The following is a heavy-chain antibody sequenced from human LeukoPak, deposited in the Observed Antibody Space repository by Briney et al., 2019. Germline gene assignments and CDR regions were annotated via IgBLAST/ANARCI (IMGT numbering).Heavy chain of an antibody. CDR1: GYTFTGYY. V-gene: IGHV1-2*02. CDR3: ARVDDRGHYYDSSGPRKLFDY. D-gene: IGHD3-22*01. Sequence: ASVKVSCKASGYTFTGYYMHWVRQAPGQGLEWMGWFNPDSGGTNYAQKFQGRVTMTRDTSISTAYMEPSRLRSDDTAVYYCARVDDRGHYYDSSGPRKLFDYWGQGTLVTVSS. J-gene: IGHJ4*02. CDR2: FNPDSGGT.